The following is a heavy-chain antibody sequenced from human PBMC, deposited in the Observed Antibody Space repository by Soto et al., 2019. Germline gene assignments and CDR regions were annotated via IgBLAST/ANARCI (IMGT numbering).Heavy chain of an antibody. CDR1: GFSFSNAW. CDR3: TTDDPINRN. Sequence: EVQLVESGGGLVQTGGSLRLSCVASGFSFSNAWMSWVRQAPGKGLEWVGRIKSNTDGGTTAYAPPVKGRFTISRDDSKNLLYLQMNNLKIEDTAVYYCTTDDPINRNWGQGTLVTVSS. CDR2: IKSNTDGGTT. J-gene: IGHJ4*02. V-gene: IGHV3-15*01.